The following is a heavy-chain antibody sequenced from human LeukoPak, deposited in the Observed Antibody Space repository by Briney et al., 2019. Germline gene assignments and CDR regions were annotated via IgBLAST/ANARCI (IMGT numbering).Heavy chain of an antibody. CDR3: ARDDEGAGFDY. J-gene: IGHJ4*02. V-gene: IGHV3-23*01. CDR1: GFTFSSYA. CDR2: ISGSGGSA. Sequence: GGSLRLSCAASGFTFSSYAMSWVRQAPGKGLEWVSAISGSGGSAYYADSVKGRFTISRDNSKNTPYLQMNSLRAEDTAVYYCARDDEGAGFDYWGQGTLVTVSS.